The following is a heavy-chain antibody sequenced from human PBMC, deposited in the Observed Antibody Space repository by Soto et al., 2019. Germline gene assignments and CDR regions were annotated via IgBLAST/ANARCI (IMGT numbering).Heavy chain of an antibody. D-gene: IGHD2-15*01. CDR3: ATMGTPATGLYYFDY. Sequence: SETLSLTCTVPGGSISSGNYYWSWIRQPPGKGLEWIGFISYSGSAYYNPSLKSRVTISVDTSKNQFSLNLSFVTAADTAVYYCATMGTPATGLYYFDYWGQGTLVTVSS. CDR1: GGSISSGNYY. J-gene: IGHJ4*02. V-gene: IGHV4-30-4*01. CDR2: ISYSGSA.